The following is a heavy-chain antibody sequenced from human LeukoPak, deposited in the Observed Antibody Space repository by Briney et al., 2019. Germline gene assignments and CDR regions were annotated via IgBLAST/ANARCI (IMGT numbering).Heavy chain of an antibody. V-gene: IGHV4-39*07. J-gene: IGHJ5*02. Sequence: PSETLSLTCTVSGGSISSSSYYWGWIRQPPGEGLEWIGSIYYSGSTYYNPSLKSRVTISVDTSKNRFSLKLSSVTAADTAVYYCARALVDSNFDPWGQGTLVTVSS. CDR2: IYYSGST. D-gene: IGHD1-26*01. CDR1: GGSISSSSYY. CDR3: ARALVDSNFDP.